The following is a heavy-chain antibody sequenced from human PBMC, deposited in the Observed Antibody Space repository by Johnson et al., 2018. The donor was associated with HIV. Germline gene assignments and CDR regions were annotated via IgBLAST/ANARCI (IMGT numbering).Heavy chain of an antibody. CDR1: GFNFSHYA. D-gene: IGHD6-6*01. J-gene: IGHJ3*02. V-gene: IGHV3-30-3*01. Sequence: QVQLVESGGGVVQPGRSLSLSCVGSGFNFSHYALHWVRQAPGKGLEWVAVISYDGGQKYYADSVKGRFTISRDNSKNTLYLQMNSLRAEDTAVYYCARATRSSSSGRHDAFDIWGQGTMVTVSS. CDR2: ISYDGGQK. CDR3: ARATRSSSSGRHDAFDI.